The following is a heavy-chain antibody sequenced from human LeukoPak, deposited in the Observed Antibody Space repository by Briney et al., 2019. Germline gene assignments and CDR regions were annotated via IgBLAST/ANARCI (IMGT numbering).Heavy chain of an antibody. D-gene: IGHD5-12*01. V-gene: IGHV4-31*03. CDR1: GGSISSGGYY. CDR3: ARVRSGYEGPAFDI. CDR2: IYYSGST. Sequence: SETLSLTCTVSGGSISSGGYYWSWIRQHPGKGLEWIGYIYYSGSTYYNPSLKSRVTISVDTSKNQFSLKLSSVTAADTAVYYCARVRSGYEGPAFDIWGQGTMVTVSS. J-gene: IGHJ3*02.